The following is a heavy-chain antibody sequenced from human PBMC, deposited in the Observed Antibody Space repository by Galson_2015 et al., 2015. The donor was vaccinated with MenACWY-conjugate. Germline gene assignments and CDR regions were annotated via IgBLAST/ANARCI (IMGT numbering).Heavy chain of an antibody. CDR3: TRRMLGSTDGYDI. CDR2: IRDRGHSHTT. Sequence: SLRLSCAAFGFIFSAHYMDWVRQGPGRGLEWVGRIRDRGHSHTTEYAASVKGRFTISRDESESSVYLQMNSLQSEDTAVYYCTRRMLGSTDGYDIWGQGTMVAV. J-gene: IGHJ3*02. D-gene: IGHD1-26*01. CDR1: GFIFSAHY. V-gene: IGHV3-72*01.